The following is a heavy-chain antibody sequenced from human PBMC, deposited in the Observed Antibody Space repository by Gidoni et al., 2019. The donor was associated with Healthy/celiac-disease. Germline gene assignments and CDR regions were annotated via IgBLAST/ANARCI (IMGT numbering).Heavy chain of an antibody. V-gene: IGHV1-69*01. Sequence: ATFSSYAISWVRQAPGQGLEWMGGIIPIFGTANYAQKFQGRVTITADESTSTAYMELSSLRSEDTAVYYCARDAQRYCSGGSCYELYNWFDPWGQGTLVTVSS. D-gene: IGHD2-15*01. CDR1: ATFSSYA. CDR2: IIPIFGTA. CDR3: ARDAQRYCSGGSCYELYNWFDP. J-gene: IGHJ5*02.